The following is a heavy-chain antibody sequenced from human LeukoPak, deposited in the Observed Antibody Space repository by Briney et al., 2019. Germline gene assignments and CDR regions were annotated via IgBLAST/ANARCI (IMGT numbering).Heavy chain of an antibody. CDR2: ISSSSSYI. V-gene: IGHV3-21*01. CDR1: GFTFSSYS. J-gene: IGHJ6*02. CDR3: ARDRSVYSSSWYYYYGMDV. Sequence: GGSLRLSCAASGFTFSSYSMNWVRQAPGKGLEWVSSISSSSSYIYYADSVKGRFTISRDNAKNSLYLQMNSLRAEDTAVYYCARDRSVYSSSWYYYYGMDVWGQGTTVTVSS. D-gene: IGHD6-13*01.